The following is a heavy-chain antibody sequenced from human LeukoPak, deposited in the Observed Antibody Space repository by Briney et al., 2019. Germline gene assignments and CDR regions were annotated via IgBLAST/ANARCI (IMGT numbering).Heavy chain of an antibody. V-gene: IGHV3-53*01. Sequence: GGSLRLSCAASGFTVSSNYMSWVRQAPGKGLEWVSVIYSGGSTYYADSVKGRFTISRDNSKNTLYLQMNSLRAEDTAVYYCVRGMAGNDAFDIWGQGTMVTVSS. CDR1: GFTVSSNY. D-gene: IGHD6-19*01. J-gene: IGHJ3*02. CDR3: VRGMAGNDAFDI. CDR2: IYSGGST.